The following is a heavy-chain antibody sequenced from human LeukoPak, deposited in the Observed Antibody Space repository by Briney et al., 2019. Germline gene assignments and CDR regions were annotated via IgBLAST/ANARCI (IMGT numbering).Heavy chain of an antibody. CDR2: FDPEDGET. V-gene: IGHV1-24*01. CDR3: ARSETYYYGSGSYRPERYYYYYMDV. J-gene: IGHJ6*03. D-gene: IGHD3-10*01. CDR1: GYTLTGLS. Sequence: GASVEVSCKVSGYTLTGLSMHWVRQAPGKGLEWMGGFDPEDGETIYAQKFQGRVTMTEDTSTDTAYMELSSLRSEDTAVYYCARSETYYYGSGSYRPERYYYYYMDVWGKGTTVTISS.